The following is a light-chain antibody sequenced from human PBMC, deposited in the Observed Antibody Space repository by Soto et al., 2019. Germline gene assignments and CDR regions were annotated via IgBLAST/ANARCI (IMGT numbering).Light chain of an antibody. V-gene: IGKV3-20*01. CDR1: QSVSSSY. J-gene: IGKJ1*01. CDR3: QQYGSSPPWT. CDR2: GAS. Sequence: EIVLTQSPGTLSLSPGERATLSCRASQSVSSSYLAWYQQKPGQAPRLLIYGASSRATGIPARFSGSGSGTDFTRTISRLEPEDFAVYYCQQYGSSPPWTFGQGTKVEIK.